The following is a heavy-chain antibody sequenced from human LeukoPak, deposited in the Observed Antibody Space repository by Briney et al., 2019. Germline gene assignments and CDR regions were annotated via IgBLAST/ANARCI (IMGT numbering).Heavy chain of an antibody. D-gene: IGHD2-2*01. V-gene: IGHV1-18*01. CDR2: ISAYNGNT. Sequence: GASVKVSCKASGYTFTSYGISWVRQAPGQGLEWMGWISAYNGNTNYAQKLQGRVTMTTDTSTSTAYLDLRSLRSDDTAVYYCARAEQYQLLLLWGQGTLVTVSS. CDR3: ARAEQYQLLLL. J-gene: IGHJ4*02. CDR1: GYTFTSYG.